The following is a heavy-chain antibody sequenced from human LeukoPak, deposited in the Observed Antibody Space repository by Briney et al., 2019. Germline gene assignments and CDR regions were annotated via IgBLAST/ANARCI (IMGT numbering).Heavy chain of an antibody. V-gene: IGHV4-34*01. CDR1: GGSFSGYY. CDR3: ARAPIGVAVAAQGDYYYYYGMDV. Sequence: PSETLSLTCAVYGGSFSGYYWSWIRQPPGKGLEWIGEINHSGSTNYNPSLKSRVTISVDTSKNQFSLKLSSVTAADTAVYYCARAPIGVAVAAQGDYYYYYGMDVWGQGTTVTVSS. D-gene: IGHD6-19*01. CDR2: INHSGST. J-gene: IGHJ6*02.